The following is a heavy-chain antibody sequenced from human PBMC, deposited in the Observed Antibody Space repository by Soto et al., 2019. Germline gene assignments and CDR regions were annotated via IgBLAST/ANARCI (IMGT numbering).Heavy chain of an antibody. V-gene: IGHV3-30*18. CDR1: GFTFSAYG. J-gene: IGHJ5*02. CDR3: AKSGESGYDWGWFDP. D-gene: IGHD5-12*01. Sequence: QVQLVESGGGVVQPGKSLRLSCAASGFTFSAYGMHWVRQAPGKGLERVAVISSDGSNKHYADSVKGRITISRDNYKNTVYLQMNSLRDEDTAAYYCAKSGESGYDWGWFDPWGQGTLVTVSS. CDR2: ISSDGSNK.